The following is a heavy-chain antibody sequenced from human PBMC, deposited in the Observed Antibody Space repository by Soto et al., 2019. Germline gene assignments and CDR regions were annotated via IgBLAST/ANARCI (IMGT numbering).Heavy chain of an antibody. D-gene: IGHD5-12*01. CDR1: GYTFTSYG. CDR2: ISAYNGNT. V-gene: IGHV1-18*01. Sequence: ASVKVSCKASGYTFTSYGISCVRQAPGQGLEWMGWISAYNGNTNYAQRLQGRVTMTTDTSTSTAYMELRSLRSDDTAVYYCARRDGYNLDFDYWGQGTLVTVSS. CDR3: ARRDGYNLDFDY. J-gene: IGHJ4*02.